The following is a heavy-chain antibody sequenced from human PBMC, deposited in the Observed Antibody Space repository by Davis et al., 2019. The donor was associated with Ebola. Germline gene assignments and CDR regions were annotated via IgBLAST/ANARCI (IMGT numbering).Heavy chain of an antibody. CDR1: GFTFSSYS. CDR2: ISSSSSYI. D-gene: IGHD3-10*01. V-gene: IGHV3-21*01. Sequence: GESLKISCAASGFTFSSYSMNWVRQAPGKGLEWVSSISSSSSYIYYADSVKGRFTISRDNAKNSLYLQMNSLRAEDTAVYYCARDYYQMAYYYYDMDVWGKGTTVTVSS. CDR3: ARDYYQMAYYYYDMDV. J-gene: IGHJ6*04.